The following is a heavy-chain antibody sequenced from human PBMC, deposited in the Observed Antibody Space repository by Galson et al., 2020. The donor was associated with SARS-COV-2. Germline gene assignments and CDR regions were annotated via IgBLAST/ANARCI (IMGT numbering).Heavy chain of an antibody. CDR3: ARDGYSSGSYLGDLDS. CDR2: ISYDGTNK. J-gene: IGHJ4*02. V-gene: IGHV3-30-3*01. Sequence: GASLRLSCAASGFNFTNYAMHWARQVPGKGLEWVAAISYDGTNKHHADSVKGRFTISRDNSKNTIHLQMNSLRGEDTAVYYCARDGYSSGSYLGDLDSWGQGTLVTVSS. D-gene: IGHD6-19*01. CDR1: GFNFTNYA.